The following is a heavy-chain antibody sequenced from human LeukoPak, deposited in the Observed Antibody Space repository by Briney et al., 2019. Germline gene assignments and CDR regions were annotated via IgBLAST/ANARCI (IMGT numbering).Heavy chain of an antibody. CDR2: INAGNGNT. V-gene: IGHV1-3*01. Sequence: ASVKVSCKASGYTFTSYAMHWVRQAPGQRLEWMGWINAGNGNTKYSQKFQGRVTITRDTSASTAYMELSSLRSEDTAVYYCARDGLQDIVVVPAAMDYYYYGMDVWGQGTTVTVSS. J-gene: IGHJ6*02. CDR1: GYTFTSYA. CDR3: ARDGLQDIVVVPAAMDYYYYGMDV. D-gene: IGHD2-2*01.